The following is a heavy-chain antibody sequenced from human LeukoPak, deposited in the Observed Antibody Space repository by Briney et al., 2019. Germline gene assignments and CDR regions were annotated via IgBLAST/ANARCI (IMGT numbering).Heavy chain of an antibody. D-gene: IGHD6-6*01. CDR2: ISPTGSTT. J-gene: IGHJ4*02. V-gene: IGHV3-74*01. CDR1: GFSFSGHW. CDR3: TRGPNSNWSGLDF. Sequence: GGSLRLSCIASGFSFSGHWMHWARQLPGKGLVWVSRISPTGSTTSYADSVKGRFTVSRDNAKNTLYLQVNNLRAEDTAVYYCTRGPNSNWSGLDFWGQGTLLTVSS.